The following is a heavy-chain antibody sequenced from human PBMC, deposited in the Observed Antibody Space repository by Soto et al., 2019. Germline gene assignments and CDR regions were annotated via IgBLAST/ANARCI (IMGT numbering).Heavy chain of an antibody. CDR2: IIPIFGTP. CDR3: AGRCDGTNCLAHFDY. CDR1: GCTFNNYV. D-gene: IGHD2-2*01. J-gene: IGHJ4*02. V-gene: IGHV1-69*06. Sequence: KVSCKASGCTFNNYVINWVRQAPGQGLEWMAGIIPIFGTPNYAQKFQGRVTITADKSTSTAYMELNSLRSEDTAVYYCAGRCDGTNCLAHFDYWGQGTLVTVSS.